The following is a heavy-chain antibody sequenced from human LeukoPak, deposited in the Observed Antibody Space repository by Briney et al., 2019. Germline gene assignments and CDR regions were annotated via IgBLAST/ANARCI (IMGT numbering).Heavy chain of an antibody. CDR3: ARGVPTGVDYFDY. Sequence: GGSLRLSCAASGFTFSSYAMSWVRQAPGKGLEWVAVIKQDGSEKYYVDSVKGRFTISRDNAENSLFLQMNSLRAEDTAVNSCARGVPTGVDYFDYWGQGTLVTVSS. V-gene: IGHV3-7*01. CDR2: IKQDGSEK. D-gene: IGHD2-8*02. J-gene: IGHJ4*02. CDR1: GFTFSSYA.